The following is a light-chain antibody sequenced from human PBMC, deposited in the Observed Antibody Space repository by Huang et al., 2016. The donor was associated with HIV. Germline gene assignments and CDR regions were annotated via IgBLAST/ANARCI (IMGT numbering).Light chain of an antibody. CDR3: QQYNSLAWT. CDR1: QSISSW. CDR2: KAS. Sequence: DIQMTQSPSTLSASVGDRVTITCRASQSISSWLAWYQQKPGKAPNLLIYKASSLESGVLSRFSGSGSGTEFTLTISSLQPDDFATYYCQQYNSLAWTFGQGTKVEIK. V-gene: IGKV1-5*03. J-gene: IGKJ1*01.